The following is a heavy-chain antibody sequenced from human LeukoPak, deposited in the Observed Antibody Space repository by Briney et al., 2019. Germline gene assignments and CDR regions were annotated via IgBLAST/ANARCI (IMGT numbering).Heavy chain of an antibody. CDR1: GSTFSSYE. D-gene: IGHD3-10*01. Sequence: PGGSLRLSCAASGSTFSSYEMNWVRQAPGKGLEWVSYISSSGSTIYYADSVKGRFTISRDNAKNSLYLQMNSLRAEDTAVYYCARQLALGFGDLHPATPNWFDPWGQGTLVTVSS. CDR3: ARQLALGFGDLHPATPNWFDP. J-gene: IGHJ5*02. V-gene: IGHV3-48*03. CDR2: ISSSGSTI.